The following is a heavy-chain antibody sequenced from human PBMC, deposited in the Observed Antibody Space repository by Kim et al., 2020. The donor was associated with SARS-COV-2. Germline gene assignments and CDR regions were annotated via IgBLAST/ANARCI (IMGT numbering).Heavy chain of an antibody. CDR3: RRRRSWYLSGGFDP. CDR1: GYTFTSYG. D-gene: IGHD6-13*01. Sequence: ASVKVSCKASGYTFTSYGISWVRQASGQGLECMGRISAYNGNTNYAQTLQGSVTITTDTPTSTPYMELSSLRSAHTAVYYCRRRRSWYLSGGFDPCGQGT. CDR2: ISAYNGNT. J-gene: IGHJ5*02. V-gene: IGHV1-18*04.